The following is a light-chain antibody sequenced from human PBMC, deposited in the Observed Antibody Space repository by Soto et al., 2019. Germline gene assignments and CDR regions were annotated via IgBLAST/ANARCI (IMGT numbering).Light chain of an antibody. J-gene: IGKJ1*01. CDR2: GES. V-gene: IGKV3-20*01. CDR3: QQYDSSPRT. CDR1: QSVSSNF. Sequence: ENVLTQSPGTLSLSPGERATLSCRASQSVSSNFLAWYQQKPGQAPRLLIYGESNRATGIPDRFSGSGSGTDFTLTVSRLEPEDFAVYYCQQYDSSPRTFGPGTKVAIK.